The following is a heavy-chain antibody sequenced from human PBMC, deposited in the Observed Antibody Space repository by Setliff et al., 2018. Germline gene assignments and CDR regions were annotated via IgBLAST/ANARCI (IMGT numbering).Heavy chain of an antibody. CDR3: ARTCSGSGCYAGLES. CDR1: GFTFSSYW. Sequence: GGSLRLSCAASGFTFSSYWMHWVRQAPGKGLVWVSRINPDGSTTSYADSVKGRFTISRDNSKNTLYLQMNSPRPEDTAVYYCARTCSGSGCYAGLESWGQGTPVTVSS. CDR2: INPDGSTT. V-gene: IGHV3-74*01. J-gene: IGHJ4*02. D-gene: IGHD2-15*01.